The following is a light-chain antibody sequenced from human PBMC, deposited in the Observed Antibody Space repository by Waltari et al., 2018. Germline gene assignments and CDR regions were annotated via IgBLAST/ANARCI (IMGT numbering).Light chain of an antibody. Sequence: NVLTQSPGTLSLSPGERATLSCRASQSVSNNYLAWFQQQPGQAPGLLIYGAPSRATGIPDRFSGRGSGTDFTLTISRLEPEDSAVYFCHLYGSARTFGGGTKVEIK. CDR1: QSVSNNY. CDR3: HLYGSART. V-gene: IGKV3-20*01. CDR2: GAP. J-gene: IGKJ4*01.